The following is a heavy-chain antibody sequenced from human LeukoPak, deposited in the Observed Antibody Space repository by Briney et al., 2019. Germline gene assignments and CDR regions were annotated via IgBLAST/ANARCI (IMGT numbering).Heavy chain of an antibody. CDR1: GGSISSGGYY. CDR3: ARDRDGYNLDS. V-gene: IGHV4-31*03. Sequence: NSSETLSLTCTVSGGSISSGGYYWTWIRQHPGKGLEWVGHIYYSGSTYYNPSLKGRVSISVDTSKNQFSLKLNSVTAADTAVYYCARDRDGYNLDSWGQGTLVTVSS. J-gene: IGHJ5*01. D-gene: IGHD5-24*01. CDR2: IYYSGST.